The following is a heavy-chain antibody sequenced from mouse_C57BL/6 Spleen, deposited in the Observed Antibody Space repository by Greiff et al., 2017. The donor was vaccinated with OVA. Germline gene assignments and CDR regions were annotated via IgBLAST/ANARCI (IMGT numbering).Heavy chain of an antibody. D-gene: IGHD2-4*01. CDR1: GFTFSDYG. Sequence: EVQGVESGGGLVKPGGSLKLSCAASGFTFSDYGMHWVRQAPEKGLEWVAYISSGSSTIYYADKVKGRFTIARDNAKNTLFLQMTSLRSEDTAKYYCARRTRDYEDWYFDVWGTGTTVTVSS. J-gene: IGHJ1*03. CDR2: ISSGSSTI. V-gene: IGHV5-17*01. CDR3: ARRTRDYEDWYFDV.